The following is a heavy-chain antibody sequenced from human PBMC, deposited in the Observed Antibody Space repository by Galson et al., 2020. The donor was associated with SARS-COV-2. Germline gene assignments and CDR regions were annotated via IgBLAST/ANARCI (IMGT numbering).Heavy chain of an antibody. CDR2: ISGDGTGT. Sequence: GGSLRLSCAASGFTFATYAMSWARQAPGKGLEWVSTISGDGTGTHYADSVKGRFTIFRDNFRNTLYLQMNNLRDDDTAVYYCDGSDFWGQGTLGTVSS. J-gene: IGHJ4*02. CDR3: DGSDF. CDR1: GFTFATYA. V-gene: IGHV3-23*01.